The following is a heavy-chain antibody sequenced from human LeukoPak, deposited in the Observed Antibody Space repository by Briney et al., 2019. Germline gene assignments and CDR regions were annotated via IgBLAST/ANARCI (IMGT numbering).Heavy chain of an antibody. CDR2: INPSGGST. CDR1: GYTFTSYG. D-gene: IGHD3-10*01. V-gene: IGHV1-46*01. J-gene: IGHJ4*02. Sequence: ASVKVSCKASGYTFTSYGISWVRQAPGQGLEWMGIINPSGGSTSYAQKFQGRVTMTRDTSTSTVYMELSSLRSEDTAVYYCARDSPLRGVIIRVGVFDYWGQGTLVTVSS. CDR3: ARDSPLRGVIIRVGVFDY.